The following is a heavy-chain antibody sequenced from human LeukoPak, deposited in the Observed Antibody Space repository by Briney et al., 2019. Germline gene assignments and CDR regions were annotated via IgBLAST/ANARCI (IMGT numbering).Heavy chain of an antibody. J-gene: IGHJ4*02. V-gene: IGHV1-69*13. CDR3: ARRAGYDSSGYYYGLDY. CDR2: IIPIFGTA. CDR1: GGTFSSYA. D-gene: IGHD3-22*01. Sequence: SVTVSCKASGGTFSSYAISWVRQAPGQGLEWMGGIIPIFGTANYAQKFQGRVTITADESTSTAYMELSSLRSEDTAVYYCARRAGYDSSGYYYGLDYWGQGTLVTVSS.